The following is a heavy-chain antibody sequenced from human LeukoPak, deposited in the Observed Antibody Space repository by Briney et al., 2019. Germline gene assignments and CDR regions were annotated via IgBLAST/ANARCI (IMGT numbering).Heavy chain of an antibody. D-gene: IGHD5-24*01. J-gene: IGHJ4*02. CDR1: GGTFSSYA. CDR2: IIPILGLA. V-gene: IGHV1-69*04. CDR3: ARGIRDGFSFYFDY. Sequence: SVKVSCKASGGTFSSYAISWVRQAPGQGLEWMGRIIPILGLANYAQKFQGRVTITADKSTSTAYMELSSLRSEDTAVYYCARGIRDGFSFYFDYWGQGTLVTVSS.